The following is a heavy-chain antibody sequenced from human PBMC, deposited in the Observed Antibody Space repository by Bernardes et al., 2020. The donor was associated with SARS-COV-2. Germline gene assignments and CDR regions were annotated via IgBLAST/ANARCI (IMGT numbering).Heavy chain of an antibody. J-gene: IGHJ5*02. CDR2: IYYSGST. V-gene: IGHV4-31*03. CDR1: GGSISSGGYY. Sequence: SETLSLTCTVSGGSISSGGYYWSWIRQHPGKGLEWIGYIYYSGSTYYNPSLKSRVTISVDTSKNQFSLKLSSVTAADTAVYYCARFVVVVVAATPVNWFDPWGQGTLVTVSS. CDR3: ARFVVVVVAATPVNWFDP. D-gene: IGHD2-15*01.